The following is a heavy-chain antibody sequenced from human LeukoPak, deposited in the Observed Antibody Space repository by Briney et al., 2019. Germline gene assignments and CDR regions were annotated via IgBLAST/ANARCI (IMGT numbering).Heavy chain of an antibody. CDR2: IYTSGGT. CDR3: ARLTRLSTSPDRYYLDY. Sequence: PSETLSLTCAVSGGSISSGGYSWSWIRQPPGKGLEWIGYIYTSGGTNYIPSLKGRVTISIDTSKNQFSLKLSSVTAADSAVYYCARLTRLSTSPDRYYLDYWGQGTLVTVSS. V-gene: IGHV4-61*08. CDR1: GGSISSGGYS. D-gene: IGHD6-6*01. J-gene: IGHJ4*02.